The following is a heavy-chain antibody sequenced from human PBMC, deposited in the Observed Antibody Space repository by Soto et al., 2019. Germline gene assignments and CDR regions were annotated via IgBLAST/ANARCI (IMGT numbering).Heavy chain of an antibody. CDR1: GGTFSSYA. CDR3: AREGPYTYNWNSRAFDI. Sequence: QVQLVQSGAEVKKPGSSVKVSCKASGGTFSSYAISWVRQAPGQGLEWMGGIIPIFGTANYAQKFQGRVTITADESTSTADMELSSLRSEDTAVYYCAREGPYTYNWNSRAFDIWGQGTMVTVSS. D-gene: IGHD1-7*01. J-gene: IGHJ3*02. CDR2: IIPIFGTA. V-gene: IGHV1-69*01.